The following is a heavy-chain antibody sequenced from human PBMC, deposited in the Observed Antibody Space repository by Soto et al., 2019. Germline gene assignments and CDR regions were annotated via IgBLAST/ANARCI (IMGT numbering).Heavy chain of an antibody. CDR2: IYYSGST. V-gene: IGHV4-59*01. CDR3: VSLEYSSPHLLFAY. Sequence: PSETLSLTCTVSGGSISSYYWSWIRQPPGKGLEWIGYIYYSGSTNYNPSLKSRVTISVDTSKNQFSLKLSSVTAADTAVYYCVSLEYSSPHLLFAYWGQGTLDTVSS. D-gene: IGHD6-6*01. J-gene: IGHJ4*02. CDR1: GGSISSYY.